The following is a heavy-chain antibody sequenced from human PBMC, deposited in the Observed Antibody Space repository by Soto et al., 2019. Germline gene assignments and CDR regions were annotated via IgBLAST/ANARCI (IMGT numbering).Heavy chain of an antibody. D-gene: IGHD2-2*02. V-gene: IGHV1-2*02. CDR1: GYTFSGYY. CDR3: ARSLTEGYCTITGCYTRPLYGMDV. Sequence: QEQLVQSGAEVKKPGASVKVSCKASGYTFSGYYIHWLRQAPGQGLEWMGWINPNSGGTNYAQKFQGRVTVTRDTPTSTAYMELSRLTADDTDVYYCARSLTEGYCTITGCYTRPLYGMDVWGQGTTVTVSS. J-gene: IGHJ6*02. CDR2: INPNSGGT.